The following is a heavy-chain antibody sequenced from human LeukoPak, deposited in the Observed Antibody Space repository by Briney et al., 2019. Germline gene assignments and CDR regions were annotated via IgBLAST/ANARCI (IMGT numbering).Heavy chain of an antibody. CDR2: ISPTGETT. V-gene: IGHV3-74*01. CDR1: EFTFSTYW. Sequence: GGSLRLSCAASEFTFSTYWMHWVRQAPGKGLVWVTNISPTGETTYYADSVKGRFAISRDSAKNTLYLEMNSLRGEDTAVYYWVRGTSHWKGVDYWGQGTLVSVSS. CDR3: VRGTSHWKGVDY. D-gene: IGHD1-1*01. J-gene: IGHJ4*02.